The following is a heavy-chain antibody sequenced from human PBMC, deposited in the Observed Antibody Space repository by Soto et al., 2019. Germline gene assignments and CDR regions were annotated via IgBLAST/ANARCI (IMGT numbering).Heavy chain of an antibody. CDR2: IYSSGSA. Sequence: SETLSLTCTVSGGSISSGDYYWSWIRQTPGKGLEWIGYIYSSGSAYYNPSLKSRLTVSLDTSKNQSSLKLRSVTAADTAVYYCARARGNYFYYYGMDVWGRGTTVTVSS. CDR3: ARARGNYFYYYGMDV. J-gene: IGHJ6*02. CDR1: GGSISSGDYY. V-gene: IGHV4-30-4*01.